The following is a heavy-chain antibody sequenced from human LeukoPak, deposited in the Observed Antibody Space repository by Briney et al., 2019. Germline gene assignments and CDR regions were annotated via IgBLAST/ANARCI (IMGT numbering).Heavy chain of an antibody. CDR3: ARRGYGSGSYHFDY. J-gene: IGHJ4*02. D-gene: IGHD3-10*01. Sequence: SETLSLTCTVSGGSISSSHWSWIRQPPGKGLEWIGYIYYSGSTYYNPSLKSRVTISVDTSKNQFSLKLSSVTAADTAVYYCARRGYGSGSYHFDYWGQGTLVTVSS. V-gene: IGHV4-59*08. CDR2: IYYSGST. CDR1: GGSISSSH.